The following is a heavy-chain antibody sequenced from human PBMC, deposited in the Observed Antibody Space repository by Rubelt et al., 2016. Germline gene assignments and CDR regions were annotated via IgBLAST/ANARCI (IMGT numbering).Heavy chain of an antibody. J-gene: IGHJ4*02. Sequence: QNFQGRVTITSDTSASTAYMELSSLRSEDTAVYYCARARYNWNYACFDYWGQGTLVTVSS. CDR3: ARARYNWNYACFDY. D-gene: IGHD1-7*01. V-gene: IGHV1-3*01.